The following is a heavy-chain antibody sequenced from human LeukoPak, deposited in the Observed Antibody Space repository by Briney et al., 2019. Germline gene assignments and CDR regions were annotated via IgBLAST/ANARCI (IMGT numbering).Heavy chain of an antibody. J-gene: IGHJ6*03. V-gene: IGHV4-39*07. CDR3: ARGGSNDRALESYYHMDV. Sequence: SETLSLTCTVSGGSLSSSTYYWGWIRQPPGKGLEWIGNMYSSGRTYYKSSIKSRPTISVDTSKNQFSLKLRSVTAADTAVYYCARGGSNDRALESYYHMDVWGKGTKVIVSS. D-gene: IGHD2-15*01. CDR2: MYSSGRT. CDR1: GGSLSSSTYY.